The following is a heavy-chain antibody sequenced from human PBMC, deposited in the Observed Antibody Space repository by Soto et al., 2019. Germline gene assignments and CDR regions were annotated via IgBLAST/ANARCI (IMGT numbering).Heavy chain of an antibody. V-gene: IGHV4-4*07. CDR3: ARTLGAAYYFDF. D-gene: IGHD1-26*01. CDR2: VYMSGST. CDR1: GDSMTKYY. J-gene: IGHJ4*02. Sequence: QVQLQESGPGLVKPSETLSLTCTVSGDSMTKYYWSWIRQPAGKGLEWIGRVYMSGSTNYNPSLKSRVTMSIDTSNNDFSLDLKSVTAAGTAVYYGARTLGAAYYFDFWGQGALVTVSS.